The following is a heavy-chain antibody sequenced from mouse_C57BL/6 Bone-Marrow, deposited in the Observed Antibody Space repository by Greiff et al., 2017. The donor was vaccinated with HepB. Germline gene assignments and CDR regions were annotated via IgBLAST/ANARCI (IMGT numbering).Heavy chain of an antibody. J-gene: IGHJ3*01. Sequence: VQLKQSGAELVRPGASVKLSCTASGFNIKDDYMHWVKQRPEQGLEWIGWIDPENGDTVYAPKFQGKAIITADTSSNTSYLRLRSLTSEDAAVYYCTAKQLRLRNNAYWGQGTLVTVSA. V-gene: IGHV14-4*01. D-gene: IGHD3-2*02. CDR2: IDPENGDT. CDR3: TAKQLRLRNNAY. CDR1: GFNIKDDY.